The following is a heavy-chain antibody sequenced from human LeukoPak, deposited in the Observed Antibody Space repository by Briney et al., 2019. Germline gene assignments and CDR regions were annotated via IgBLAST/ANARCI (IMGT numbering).Heavy chain of an antibody. V-gene: IGHV1-46*01. J-gene: IGHJ4*02. CDR2: INPSGGST. Sequence: GASVKLSCKASGYTFTSYYMHWVRQAPGQGLEWMGIINPSGGSTSYAQKFQGRVTMTRDMSTTTVYMELSSLRSEDTAVYYCARGVDILTGYYLIDYWGQGTLVTVSS. D-gene: IGHD3-9*01. CDR1: GYTFTSYY. CDR3: ARGVDILTGYYLIDY.